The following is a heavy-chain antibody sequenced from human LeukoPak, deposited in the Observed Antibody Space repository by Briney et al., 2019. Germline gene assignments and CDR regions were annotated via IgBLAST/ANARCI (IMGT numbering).Heavy chain of an antibody. J-gene: IGHJ4*02. V-gene: IGHV3-72*01. Sequence: GGSLRLSCAASGFTFSDHHMDWVRQAPGGGLEWVGRIRNRANSYITQYAASVTGRFTISRDDSKNSMFLQMNSLRTEDTAVYYCTRLNYYDGSGYYPDYWGQGTLVTVSA. CDR1: GFTFSDHH. CDR3: TRLNYYDGSGYYPDY. CDR2: IRNRANSYIT. D-gene: IGHD3-22*01.